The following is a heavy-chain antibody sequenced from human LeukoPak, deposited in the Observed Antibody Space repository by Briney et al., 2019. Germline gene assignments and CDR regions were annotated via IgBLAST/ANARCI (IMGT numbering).Heavy chain of an antibody. CDR1: GYIFTSYW. Sequence: GESLKISCQGSGYIFTSYWIAWVRQMPGKGLEWMGIIFPGDSDTRYSPSFQGHVTISADKSINTAYLQWSSLKASDTAMYYCANLTTVVTPRAFDIWGLGTLVTVSS. CDR3: ANLTTVVTPRAFDI. D-gene: IGHD4-23*01. J-gene: IGHJ3*02. V-gene: IGHV5-51*01. CDR2: IFPGDSDT.